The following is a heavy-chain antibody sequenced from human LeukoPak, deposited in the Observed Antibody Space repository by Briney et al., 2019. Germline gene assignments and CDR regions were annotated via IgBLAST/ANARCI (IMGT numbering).Heavy chain of an antibody. CDR2: VYNSGNT. V-gene: IGHV4-4*07. D-gene: IGHD4-17*01. CDR3: ASGDYFDL. Sequence: SETLSLTCTVSGGSISSYYWSCIRQPAGKGLEWIGRVYNSGNTNYNPSLKSRVTMSVDTSKNQFSLKLSSVTAADTAVYYCASGDYFDLWGQGTLVTVSS. CDR1: GGSISSYY. J-gene: IGHJ4*02.